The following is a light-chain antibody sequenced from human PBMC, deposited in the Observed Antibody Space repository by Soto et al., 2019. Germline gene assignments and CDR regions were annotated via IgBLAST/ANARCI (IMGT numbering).Light chain of an antibody. V-gene: IGLV2-11*01. Sequence: QSAVTQPRSVSGSPGQSVTISCIGTSSDVGGYNFVSWYQHHPGKAPKLIIYNVIQRPSGVPDRFSASKSDNTASLTISGLQAEDEADYYCCSFAGSYTYVFGTGTKVTVL. CDR2: NVI. J-gene: IGLJ1*01. CDR3: CSFAGSYTYV. CDR1: SSDVGGYNF.